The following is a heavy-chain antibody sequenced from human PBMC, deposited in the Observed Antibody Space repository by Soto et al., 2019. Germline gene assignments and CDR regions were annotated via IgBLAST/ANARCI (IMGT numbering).Heavy chain of an antibody. CDR2: IIPIFGTA. J-gene: IGHJ5*02. CDR1: GGTFSSYA. CDR3: ARDPAAAGPYNWFDP. Sequence: SVKVSCKASGGTFSSYAISWVRQAPGQGLEWMGGIIPIFGTANYAQKFQGRVTITADESTSTAYMELSSLRSEDTAVYYCARDPAAAGPYNWFDPWGQGTLVTVSS. D-gene: IGHD6-13*01. V-gene: IGHV1-69*13.